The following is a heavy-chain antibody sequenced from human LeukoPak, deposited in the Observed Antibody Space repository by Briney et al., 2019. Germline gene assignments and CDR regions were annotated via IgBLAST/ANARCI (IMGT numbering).Heavy chain of an antibody. V-gene: IGHV1-18*01. CDR1: GYTFTSYG. Sequence: ASVKVSCKASGYTFTSYGISWVRQAPGQGLEWMGWISAYNGNTNYAQKLQGRVTMTTDTSTSTAYMELRSLRSDDTAVYYCARENLELYYYHGMDVWGQGTTVTVSS. CDR3: ARENLELYYYHGMDV. CDR2: ISAYNGNT. J-gene: IGHJ6*02. D-gene: IGHD1-26*01.